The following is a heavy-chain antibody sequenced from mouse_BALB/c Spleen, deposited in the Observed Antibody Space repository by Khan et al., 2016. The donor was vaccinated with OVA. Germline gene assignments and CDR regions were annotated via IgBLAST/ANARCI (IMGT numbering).Heavy chain of an antibody. CDR3: TGGGYYGKSLFAF. V-gene: IGHV1S22*01. CDR2: IYPGSGST. D-gene: IGHD2-1*01. CDR1: GYTFTSYW. Sequence: LQQPGSELVRPGASVKLSCKASGYTFTSYWMHWVKQRHGQGLEWIGNIYPGSGSTNYDEMFKSKGTLTVDTSSSTAYMHLSSLTSEDSAVYYCTGGGYYGKSLFAFWGQGTLVTVSA. J-gene: IGHJ3*01.